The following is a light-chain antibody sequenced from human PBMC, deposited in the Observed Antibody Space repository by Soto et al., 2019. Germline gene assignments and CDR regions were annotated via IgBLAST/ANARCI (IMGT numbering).Light chain of an antibody. CDR2: GTS. CDR3: QQYDRSPWT. V-gene: IGKV3-20*01. Sequence: EIVLTQSPGTLSLSPGERATLSCRASQSVSSSYLAWYQQKPGQAPRLLIYGTSKRATGIPDRFSGSGSGTDFTLTIRRVEHEDFAVYYCQQYDRSPWTFGQGTKVEIK. CDR1: QSVSSSY. J-gene: IGKJ1*01.